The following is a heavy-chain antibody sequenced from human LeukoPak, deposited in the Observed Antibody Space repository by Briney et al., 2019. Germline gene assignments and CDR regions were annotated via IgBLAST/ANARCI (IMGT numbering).Heavy chain of an antibody. CDR2: IYYSGST. CDR1: GGSISSYY. V-gene: IGHV4-59*01. CDR3: ARADSYSSGWYGGLDY. D-gene: IGHD6-19*01. J-gene: IGHJ4*02. Sequence: SSETLSLTCTVSGGSISSYYWSWIRQPPGKGLEWIGYIYYSGSTNYNPSLKSRVTISVDTSKNQFSLKLSSVTAADTAVYYCARADSYSSGWYGGLDYWGQGTLVTVSS.